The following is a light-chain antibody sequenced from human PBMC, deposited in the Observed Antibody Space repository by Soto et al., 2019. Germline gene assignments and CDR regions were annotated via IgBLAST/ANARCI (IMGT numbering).Light chain of an antibody. J-gene: IGLJ1*01. CDR2: EVS. CDR3: NSYTGSSTYV. CDR1: SSDVGSYNR. Sequence: QSVLTQPPSVSVSPGQSVAISCTGTSSDVGSYNRVSWYQQPPGAAPKLMIYEVSNRPSGVPDRFSGSKSGSTASLTISGLQAEDEADYYCNSYTGSSTYVFGTGTKVTVL. V-gene: IGLV2-18*02.